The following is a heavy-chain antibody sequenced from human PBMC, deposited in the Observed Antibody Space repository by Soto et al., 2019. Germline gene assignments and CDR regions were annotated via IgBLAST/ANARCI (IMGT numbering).Heavy chain of an antibody. Sequence: QVQPQVSGRGLVKPTQSLSLTCSVSGDSISSGGHYWGWIRQHPGKGLEWIGYISYSGITYYAPSLGSRLTISVDTSRNQFSLKLTSVTAADTAVYYCGRVGHYDDYGRTSIDYWGQGTLVTVSS. CDR3: GRVGHYDDYGRTSIDY. J-gene: IGHJ4*02. CDR1: GDSISSGGHY. V-gene: IGHV4-31*03. D-gene: IGHD4-17*01. CDR2: ISYSGIT.